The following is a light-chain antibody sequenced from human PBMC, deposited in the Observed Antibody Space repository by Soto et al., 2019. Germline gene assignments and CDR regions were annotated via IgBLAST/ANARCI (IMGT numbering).Light chain of an antibody. Sequence: EIVLTQSPGTLSLSPGERATLSCRAIQSVSSSYLAWYQQKPGQAPRLLIYGASSRATGIPDRFSGSGSGTDFTLTISRLEPEEFAVYYCQQYGSSPPTFGQGTKV. CDR2: GAS. V-gene: IGKV3-20*01. J-gene: IGKJ1*01. CDR3: QQYGSSPPT. CDR1: QSVSSSY.